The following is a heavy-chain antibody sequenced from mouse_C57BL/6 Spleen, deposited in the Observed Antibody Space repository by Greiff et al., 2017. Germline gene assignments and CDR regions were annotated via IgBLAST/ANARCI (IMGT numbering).Heavy chain of an antibody. CDR2: IDPETGGT. Sequence: VQLQQSGAELVRPGASVTLSCKASGYTFTDYEMHWVKQTPVHGLEWIGAIDPETGGTAYNQKFKGKAILTADKSSSTTYMEHRSLTSEYSAVYYCTRRGIYYYGSSYGWYFDVWGTGTTVTVSS. CDR1: GYTFTDYE. CDR3: TRRGIYYYGSSYGWYFDV. J-gene: IGHJ1*03. D-gene: IGHD1-1*01. V-gene: IGHV1-15*01.